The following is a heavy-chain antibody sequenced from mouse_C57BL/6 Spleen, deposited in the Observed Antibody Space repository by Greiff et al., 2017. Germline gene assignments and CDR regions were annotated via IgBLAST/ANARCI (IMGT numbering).Heavy chain of an antibody. V-gene: IGHV2-2*01. J-gene: IGHJ4*01. CDR2: IWSGGST. D-gene: IGHD1-1*01. Sequence: VQVVESGPGLVQPSQSLSITCTVSGFSLTSYGVHWVRQSPGKGLEWLGVIWSGGSTDNNAAFISRLSISQDNSKSQVFFKMNSLQEDDTAIYYCARGGSSPYYYAMDYWSEGTSVTVAS. CDR1: GFSLTSYG. CDR3: ARGGSSPYYYAMDY.